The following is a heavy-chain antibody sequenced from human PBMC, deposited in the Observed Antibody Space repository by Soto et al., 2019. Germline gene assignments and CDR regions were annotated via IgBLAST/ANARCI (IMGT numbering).Heavy chain of an antibody. V-gene: IGHV1-18*01. J-gene: IGHJ5*02. Sequence: QVHLVQSGVEVKTPGASVKVSCQASGYTFFTYDISWVRQAPGQGLEWMGWISTYSGDTKYAQKFPVRVPMTSDTATTTACLELRSLRSADTAVYYCAIHHGPTTSENWFDPWGQGPRVTASS. D-gene: IGHD5-12*01. CDR2: ISTYSGDT. CDR1: GYTFFTYD. CDR3: AIHHGPTTSENWFDP.